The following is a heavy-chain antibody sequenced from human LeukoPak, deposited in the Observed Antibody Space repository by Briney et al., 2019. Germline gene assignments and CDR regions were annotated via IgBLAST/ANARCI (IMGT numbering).Heavy chain of an antibody. CDR2: INPSGGST. D-gene: IGHD3-9*01. V-gene: IGHV1-46*01. Sequence: ASVKVSCKASGYTFTSYYMHWVRQAPGQGLGWMGIINPSGGSTNYAQKLQGRVTMTTDTSTSTAYMELRSLRSDDTAVYYCARDLGDFDWLLEKLLDYWGQGTLVTVSS. CDR1: GYTFTSYY. J-gene: IGHJ4*02. CDR3: ARDLGDFDWLLEKLLDY.